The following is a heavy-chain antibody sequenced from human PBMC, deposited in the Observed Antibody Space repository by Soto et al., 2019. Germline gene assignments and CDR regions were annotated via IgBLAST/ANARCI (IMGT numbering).Heavy chain of an antibody. D-gene: IGHD2-21*02. CDR1: GYTFTSYA. CDR3: ARAHCGGDRARCGTLHYYYYGMDV. V-gene: IGHV1-3*01. J-gene: IGHJ6*02. CDR2: INAGNGNT. Sequence: ASVKVSCKASGYTFTSYAMHWVRQAPGQRLEWMGWINAGNGNTKYSQKFQGRVTITRDTSASTAYMELSSLRSEDTAVYYCARAHCGGDRARCGTLHYYYYGMDVWGQGTTVTVSS.